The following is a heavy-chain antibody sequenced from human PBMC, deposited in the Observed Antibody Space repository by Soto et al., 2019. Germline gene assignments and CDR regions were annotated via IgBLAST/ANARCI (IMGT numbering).Heavy chain of an antibody. J-gene: IGHJ2*01. D-gene: IGHD1-26*01. Sequence: QVQLMESGGGVSKPGRSLRLPCAASGFTLNTYAMHWVRQAPGKGRGGVAVITPDGTEQYYADSVKGRFTISRDNSKNTLYLQMNSLGLEDMSIYHCAKRGILGAQGMAYFDLWGRGTLVTVSS. V-gene: IGHV3-30*18. CDR3: AKRGILGAQGMAYFDL. CDR1: GFTLNTYA. CDR2: ITPDGTEQ.